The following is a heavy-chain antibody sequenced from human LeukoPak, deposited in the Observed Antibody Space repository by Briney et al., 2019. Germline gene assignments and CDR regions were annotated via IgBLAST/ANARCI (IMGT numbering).Heavy chain of an antibody. CDR2: ISAYNGNT. V-gene: IGHV1-18*01. D-gene: IGHD3-10*01. J-gene: IGHJ4*02. CDR3: ASGITRPYDFDY. Sequence: ASVKVSCKASGYTFTNYAISWVRQAPGQGLEWMGWISAYNGNTNYAQKLQGRVTMTTDTSTSTAYMELRSLRSDDTAVYYCASGITRPYDFDYWGQGTLVTVSS. CDR1: GYTFTNYA.